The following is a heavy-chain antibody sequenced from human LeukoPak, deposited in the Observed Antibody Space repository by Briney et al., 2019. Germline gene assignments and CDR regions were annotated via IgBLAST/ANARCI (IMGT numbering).Heavy chain of an antibody. CDR1: GYTFTGYC. Sequence: ASVKVSCKASGYTFTGYCMHWVRQAPGQGLEWMGIINPSGGSTSYAQKFQGRVTMTRDMSTSTVYMELSSLRSEDTAVYYCARAGPVTLRYFDWPKGYWGQGTLVTVSS. CDR2: INPSGGST. J-gene: IGHJ4*02. V-gene: IGHV1-46*01. D-gene: IGHD3-9*01. CDR3: ARAGPVTLRYFDWPKGY.